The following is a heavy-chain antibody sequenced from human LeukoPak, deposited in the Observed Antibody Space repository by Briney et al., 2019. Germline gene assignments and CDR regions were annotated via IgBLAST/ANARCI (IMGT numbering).Heavy chain of an antibody. V-gene: IGHV3-9*01. D-gene: IGHD3-9*01. J-gene: IGHJ6*04. CDR1: GFTFDDYA. Sequence: GGSLRLFCAASGFTFDDYAMHWVRQGPGKGLEWVSGISWNSATIGYADSVKGRFTISRDNAKNSLYLQMNSLRAEDTALYYCAKVSTLTGSSSDVWGKGTTVTVSS. CDR2: ISWNSATI. CDR3: AKVSTLTGSSSDV.